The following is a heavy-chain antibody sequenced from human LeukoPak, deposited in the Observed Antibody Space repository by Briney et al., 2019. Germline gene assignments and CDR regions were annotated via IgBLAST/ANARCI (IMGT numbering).Heavy chain of an antibody. CDR1: GFIFSNYA. CDR2: ISGSGSNT. Sequence: GGSLRLSCAASGFIFSNYAVSWVRQAPGKGLEWVSGISGSGSNTYYADSVRGRFTISRDNVYKTAYVQMNSLRVEDTAVYYCAKVPPLSTMIEDGPAFDIWGQGTMVTVSS. CDR3: AKVPPLSTMIEDGPAFDI. J-gene: IGHJ3*02. V-gene: IGHV3-23*01. D-gene: IGHD3-22*01.